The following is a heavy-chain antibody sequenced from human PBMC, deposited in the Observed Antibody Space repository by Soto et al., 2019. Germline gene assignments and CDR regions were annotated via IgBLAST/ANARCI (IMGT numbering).Heavy chain of an antibody. CDR3: ARPGLWFGETNYYYYMDV. V-gene: IGHV4-39*01. CDR2: IYYSGST. Sequence: SETLSLTCTVSGGSISSSSYYWGWIRQPPGKGLEWIGSIYYSGSTYYNPSLKSRVTISVDTSKNQFSLKLSSVTAADTAVYYCARPGLWFGETNYYYYMDVWGKGTTVTVSS. CDR1: GGSISSSSYY. J-gene: IGHJ6*03. D-gene: IGHD3-10*01.